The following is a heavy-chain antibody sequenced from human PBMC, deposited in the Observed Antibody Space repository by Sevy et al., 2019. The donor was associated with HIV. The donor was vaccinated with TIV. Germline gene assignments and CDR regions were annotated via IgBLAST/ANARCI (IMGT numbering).Heavy chain of an antibody. J-gene: IGHJ5*02. D-gene: IGHD3-10*01. Sequence: SETLSLTCTVSGGSISSYYWGWIRQPPGKGLEWIGYIYYSGSTNYNPTLKSRVTISVDTSKNQFSLKLSSVTAADTAVYYCARGHVWFRWFDPWGQGTLVTVSS. CDR2: IYYSGST. V-gene: IGHV4-59*01. CDR1: GGSISSYY. CDR3: ARGHVWFRWFDP.